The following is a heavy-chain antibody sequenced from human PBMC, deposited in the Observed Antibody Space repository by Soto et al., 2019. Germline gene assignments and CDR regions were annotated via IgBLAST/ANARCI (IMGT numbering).Heavy chain of an antibody. CDR2: ISYDGSNK. Sequence: GGSLRLSCAASGFTFRSYGMHWARQAPGKGLEWVAVISYDGSNKYYADSVKGRFTISRDNSKNTLYLQMNSLRAEDTAVYYCARDFPEMDNSSPYNWSDLRGPGTLVTVSS. CDR3: ARDFPEMDNSSPYNWSDL. CDR1: GFTFRSYG. V-gene: IGHV3-30*03. D-gene: IGHD3-22*01. J-gene: IGHJ5*02.